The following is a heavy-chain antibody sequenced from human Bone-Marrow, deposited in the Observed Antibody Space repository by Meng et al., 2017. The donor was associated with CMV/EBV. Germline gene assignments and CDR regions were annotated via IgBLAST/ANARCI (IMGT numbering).Heavy chain of an antibody. CDR1: GFTFDDYA. CDR2: ISWNSGSI. CDR3: AKDIIPGITMIVYYFDY. V-gene: IGHV3-9*01. Sequence: SLKISCAASGFTFDDYAMHWVRQAPGKGLEWVSGISWNSGSIGYADSVKGRFTISRDNAKNSLYLQMNSLRAEDTALYYCAKDIIPGITMIVYYFDYWGQGTRVTGSS. D-gene: IGHD3-22*01. J-gene: IGHJ4*02.